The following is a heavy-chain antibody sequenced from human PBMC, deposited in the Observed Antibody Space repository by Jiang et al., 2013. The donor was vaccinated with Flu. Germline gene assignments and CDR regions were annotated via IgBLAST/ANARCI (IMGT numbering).Heavy chain of an antibody. V-gene: IGHV1-69*16. CDR1: GGTFSGYT. CDR2: ITPFLGMP. J-gene: IGHJ3*02. D-gene: IGHD4-23*01. Sequence: SGAEVKKPGSSVKVSCKASGGTFSGYTINWVRQAPGQGLEWMGGITPFLGMPHYAQKFQGRVTITADESTNTAYMELSSLRSDDTALYYCADVLHDSDGDAYAFDMWGQGTMVTVSS. CDR3: ADVLHDSDGDAYAFDM.